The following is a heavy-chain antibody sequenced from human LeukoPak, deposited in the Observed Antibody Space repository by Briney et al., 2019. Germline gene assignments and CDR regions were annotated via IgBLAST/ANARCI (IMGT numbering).Heavy chain of an antibody. J-gene: IGHJ6*02. V-gene: IGHV4-61*01. D-gene: IGHD4-23*01. CDR1: GGSVSSGSYY. CDR3: ASTVVTPHLTYGMDV. Sequence: PSETLSLTCTVSGGSVSSGSYYWSWIRQPPGKGLEWIGYIYYSGSTNYNPSLKSRVTISVDTSKNQFSLKLSSVTAADTAVYYCASTVVTPHLTYGMDVWGQGTTVTVSS. CDR2: IYYSGST.